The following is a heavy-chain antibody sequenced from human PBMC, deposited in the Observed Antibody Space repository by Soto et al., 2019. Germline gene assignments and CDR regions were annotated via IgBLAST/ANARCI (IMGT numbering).Heavy chain of an antibody. CDR2: IYYSGST. CDR3: ARRCYDSGDPWYFDL. J-gene: IGHJ2*01. Sequence: QLQLQESGPGLVKPSETLSLTCTVSGGSIISSSYYWGWIRQPPGKGLEWIGSIYYSGSTYYNPSLKSRVTISVDTSKHQFSLKLSSVTAADTAVYYCARRCYDSGDPWYFDLWGRGTLVTVSS. D-gene: IGHD3-22*01. V-gene: IGHV4-39*01. CDR1: GGSIISSSYY.